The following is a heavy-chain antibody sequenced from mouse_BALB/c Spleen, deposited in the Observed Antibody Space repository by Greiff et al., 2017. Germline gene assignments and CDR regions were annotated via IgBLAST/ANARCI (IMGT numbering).Heavy chain of an antibody. J-gene: IGHJ4*01. Sequence: VQLQQSGPSLVQPSQSLSITCTVSGFSLTSYGVHWVRQSPGKGLEWLGVIWRGGSTDYNAAFMSRLSITKDNSKSQVFFKMNSLQADDTAIYYCAKNEGACYAMDYWGQGTSVTVSS. CDR3: AKNEGACYAMDY. CDR1: GFSLTSYG. CDR2: IWRGGST. V-gene: IGHV2-5-1*01.